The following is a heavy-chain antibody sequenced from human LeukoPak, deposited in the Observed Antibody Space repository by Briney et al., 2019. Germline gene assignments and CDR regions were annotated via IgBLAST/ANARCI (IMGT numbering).Heavy chain of an antibody. V-gene: IGHV1-69*13. J-gene: IGHJ4*02. CDR1: GYTFTSYY. CDR2: IIPIFGTA. D-gene: IGHD6-13*01. CDR3: ARGSAAAEYFDY. Sequence: GASVKVSCKASGYTFTSYYMHWVRQAPGQGLEWMGGIIPIFGTANYAQKFQGRVTITADESTSTAYMELSSLRSEDTAVYYCARGSAAAEYFDYWGQGTLVTVSS.